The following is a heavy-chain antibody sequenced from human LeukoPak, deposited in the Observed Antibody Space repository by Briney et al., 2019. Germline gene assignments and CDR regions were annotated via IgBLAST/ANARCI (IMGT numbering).Heavy chain of an antibody. D-gene: IGHD5-18*01. CDR3: AGRGYSYGSIDY. CDR2: IYYSGST. Sequence: PSETLSLTCTVSGGSISSYYWSWIRQPPGKGLEWIGYIYYSGSTNYNPSLKSRVTISVDTSKNQFSLKLSSVTAADTAVYYCAGRGYSYGSIDYWGQGTLVTVSS. CDR1: GGSISSYY. V-gene: IGHV4-59*01. J-gene: IGHJ4*02.